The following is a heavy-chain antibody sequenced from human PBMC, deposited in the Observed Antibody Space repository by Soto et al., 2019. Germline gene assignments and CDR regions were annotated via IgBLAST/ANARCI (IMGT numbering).Heavy chain of an antibody. J-gene: IGHJ4*02. Sequence: QLHLQESGPGLVKPSETLSLTCIVXXXXXXXXXXXXXXXXXPPGKGLEWIGTIYYNGNTYYNPSXXXXXXXXXXXXXXXXXXXXXXXXXXXXXVYYCXXHDWTYYLLAINFWGQGTLATVSS. CDR2: IYYNGNT. V-gene: IGHV4-39*01. CDR3: XXHDWTYYLLAINF. D-gene: IGHD3-22*01. CDR1: XXXXXXXXXX.